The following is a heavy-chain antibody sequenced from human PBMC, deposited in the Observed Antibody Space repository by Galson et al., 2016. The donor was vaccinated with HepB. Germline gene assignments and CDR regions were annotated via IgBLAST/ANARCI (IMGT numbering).Heavy chain of an antibody. CDR1: GDSFTNYF. V-gene: IGHV1-46*01. CDR3: ARDFASSPGDIVVVAAARNWVDS. J-gene: IGHJ5*01. Sequence: SVKVSCKASGDSFTNYFIHWVRQAPGQGLEWVGLINPGGGSTFYAQKFRGRVTLTRDAAASTVFMEVSSLTSGDTAVYYCARDFASSPGDIVVVAAARNWVDSWGQGTLVTVSS. D-gene: IGHD2-15*01. CDR2: INPGGGST.